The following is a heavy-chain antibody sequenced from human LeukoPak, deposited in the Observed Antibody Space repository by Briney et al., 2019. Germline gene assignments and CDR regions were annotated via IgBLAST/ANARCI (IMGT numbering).Heavy chain of an antibody. CDR1: GFTFSSYA. CDR3: AKDNYWGDILTGYYQPVYFDY. V-gene: IGHV3-23*01. J-gene: IGHJ4*02. Sequence: PGGSLRLSCAASGFTFSSYAMNWVRQAPGKGLEWVSVISGRGDSTYYADSVKGRFTISRDNSKNTLYLQMNSLRAEDTALYYCAKDNYWGDILTGYYQPVYFDYWGQGTLVTVSS. CDR2: ISGRGDST. D-gene: IGHD3-9*01.